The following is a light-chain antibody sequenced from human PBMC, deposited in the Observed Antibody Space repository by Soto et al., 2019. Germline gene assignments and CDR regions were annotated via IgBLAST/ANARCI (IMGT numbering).Light chain of an antibody. CDR2: EVS. CDR3: CSYAGSCTYV. CDR1: NSNIGFYNF. J-gene: IGLJ1*01. Sequence: QSALTQPRSVSGSPGQSVTISCTGTNSNIGFYNFVSWYQQHPDKAPHLVIYEVSKRPSGVSARFSGSKSGNTASLTISGLQADDEADYYCCSYAGSCTYVFGSGTKLTVL. V-gene: IGLV2-11*01.